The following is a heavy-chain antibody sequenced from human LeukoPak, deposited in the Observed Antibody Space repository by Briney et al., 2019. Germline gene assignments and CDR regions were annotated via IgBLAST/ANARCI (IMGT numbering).Heavy chain of an antibody. CDR3: ARLPPGGKGTYFDY. CDR1: GGSINSYY. CDR2: VYYSGST. V-gene: IGHV4-59*08. Sequence: SEPLSLTCTVSGGSINSYYWSWIRQSPWKGLEWLRFVYYSGSTNYSPSLKSRATMSVDTSKKQFSLKLRSVTAADTAVYYCARLPPGGKGTYFDYWGQGTLVTVSS. J-gene: IGHJ4*02. D-gene: IGHD4-23*01.